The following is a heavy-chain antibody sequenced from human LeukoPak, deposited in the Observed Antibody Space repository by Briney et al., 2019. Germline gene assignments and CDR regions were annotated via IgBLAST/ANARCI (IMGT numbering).Heavy chain of an antibody. D-gene: IGHD3-22*01. CDR1: GGSISSYY. V-gene: IGHV4-34*01. CDR2: INHSGST. J-gene: IGHJ6*02. Sequence: SETLSLTCTVSGGSISSYYWNWIRQPPGKGLEWIGEINHSGSTNYNPSLKSRVTISVDTSKNQFSLKLSSVTAADTAVYYCARAGNYYDSSGTNYGMDVWGQGTTVTVSS. CDR3: ARAGNYYDSSGTNYGMDV.